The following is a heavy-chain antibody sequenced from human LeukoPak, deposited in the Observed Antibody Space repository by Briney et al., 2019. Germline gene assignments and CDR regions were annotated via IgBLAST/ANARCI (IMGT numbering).Heavy chain of an antibody. Sequence: GGSLRLSCAASGFTFSSYSMNWVRQAPGKGLEWVSYITFSSSIIYYADSVKGRFTISRDNARNSLYLQMNSLRAEDTAVYYCARDRPHYGEYEKTFDYWGQGTLASVSS. CDR3: ARDRPHYGEYEKTFDY. CDR2: ITFSSSII. D-gene: IGHD4-17*01. V-gene: IGHV3-48*01. J-gene: IGHJ4*02. CDR1: GFTFSSYS.